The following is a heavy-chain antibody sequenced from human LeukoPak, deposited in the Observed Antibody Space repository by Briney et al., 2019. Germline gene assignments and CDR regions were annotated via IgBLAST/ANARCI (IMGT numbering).Heavy chain of an antibody. V-gene: IGHV1-18*01. J-gene: IGHJ4*02. Sequence: ASVKVSCKASGYTFSSYGISWVRQAPGQGLEWMGWISAYNGNTNYVRKLQGRVTMTTDTSTSTAYMELRSLRFDDTAVYYCARVPSTWYYYDSSGYVSDYWGQGTLVTVSS. CDR3: ARVPSTWYYYDSSGYVSDY. CDR1: GYTFSSYG. CDR2: ISAYNGNT. D-gene: IGHD3-22*01.